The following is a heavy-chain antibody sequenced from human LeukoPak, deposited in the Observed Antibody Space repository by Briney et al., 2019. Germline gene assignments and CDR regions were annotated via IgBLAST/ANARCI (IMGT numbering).Heavy chain of an antibody. CDR2: IYTGGSP. Sequence: GGSLRLSCAGSGFTVSSNDMSWVRQAPGKGLEWVSVIYTGGSPYYSDSVTGRFTISRDTSKNTLYLQMDCLRAEDTAVYYCARGGGYGDFDYWGQGTLVTVSS. J-gene: IGHJ4*02. CDR1: GFTVSSND. CDR3: ARGGGYGDFDY. D-gene: IGHD4-17*01. V-gene: IGHV3-53*01.